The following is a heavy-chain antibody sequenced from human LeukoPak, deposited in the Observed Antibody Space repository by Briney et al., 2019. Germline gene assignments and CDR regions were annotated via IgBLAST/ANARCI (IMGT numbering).Heavy chain of an antibody. CDR1: GYSISSGYF. V-gene: IGHV4-38-2*02. CDR2: IYHTGAT. CDR3: ARDLGLTISANWFDP. J-gene: IGHJ5*02. D-gene: IGHD3-9*01. Sequence: SEILSLTCAVSGYSISSGYFWVWIRQPPGKGLEWIGSIYHTGATYYIPSLRSPVTISVDTSKNQFSLEVNSVTAADTAVYYCARDLGLTISANWFDPWGQGTLVTVSS.